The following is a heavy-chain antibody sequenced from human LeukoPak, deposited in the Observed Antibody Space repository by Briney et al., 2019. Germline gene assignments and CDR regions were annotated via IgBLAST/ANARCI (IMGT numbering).Heavy chain of an antibody. V-gene: IGHV1-69*13. Sequence: ASVKVSCKASGGTSNNYDISWVRQAPGQGLEWMGGIIPIFGTPNYAQKFQGRVTITADESTSTVYMELSSLRSEDTAVYFCARPILTGSTGSFDIWGQGTMVTVSS. CDR2: IIPIFGTP. CDR1: GGTSNNYD. D-gene: IGHD3-9*01. CDR3: ARPILTGSTGSFDI. J-gene: IGHJ3*02.